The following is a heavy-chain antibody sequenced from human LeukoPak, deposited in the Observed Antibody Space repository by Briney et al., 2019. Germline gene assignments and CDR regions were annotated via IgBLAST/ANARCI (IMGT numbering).Heavy chain of an antibody. V-gene: IGHV1-18*01. CDR2: IITYNGNA. J-gene: IGHJ6*03. CDR1: GYTFTSYG. CDR3: AKTTVTSEEYFYYYMDV. D-gene: IGHD4-17*01. Sequence: ASVKVSCKTSGYTFTSYGLSWVRQAPGQGLEWMGWIITYNGNAYYSQKLQGRVTMTTDTSTSTAYMELRSLRSDDTAVYYCAKTTVTSEEYFYYYMDVWGKGTTVTVSS.